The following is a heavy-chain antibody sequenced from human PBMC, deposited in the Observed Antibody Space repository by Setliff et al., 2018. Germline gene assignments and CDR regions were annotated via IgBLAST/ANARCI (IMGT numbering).Heavy chain of an antibody. J-gene: IGHJ4*02. Sequence: LSCAASGFTFSSYAITWVRQAPGKGLEWIGEINHSGSTNYNPSLKSRVTISVDTSKNQFSLKLSSVTAADTALYYCTVYNTGSSKDHYWGQGTLVTVSS. CDR3: TVYNTGSSKDHY. CDR1: GFTFSSYA. V-gene: IGHV4-34*08. D-gene: IGHD2-8*02. CDR2: INHSGST.